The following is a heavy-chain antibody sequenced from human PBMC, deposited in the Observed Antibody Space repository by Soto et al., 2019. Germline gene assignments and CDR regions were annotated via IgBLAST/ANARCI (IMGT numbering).Heavy chain of an antibody. CDR2: ISGSGLAT. D-gene: IGHD4-4*01. CDR1: GFTFSSYV. CDR3: AKGRTTEHDY. V-gene: IGHV3-23*01. J-gene: IGHJ4*02. Sequence: EVQLLDSGGGLVQPGGSLRLSCAASGFTFSSYVMTWVRQAPGKGLEWVSSISGSGLATYYADSVKGRFTISRDNSKNTLYLQMNSLRAEDTAVYYCAKGRTTEHDYWGQGTLVTVSS.